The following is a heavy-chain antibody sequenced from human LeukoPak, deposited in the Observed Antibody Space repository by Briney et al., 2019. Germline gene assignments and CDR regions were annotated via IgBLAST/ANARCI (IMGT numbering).Heavy chain of an antibody. CDR2: ISGSGGST. D-gene: IGHD1-26*01. CDR3: AKDRGSYFPNWFDP. Sequence: GGSLRLSCAASGFTFSSYWVSWVRQAPGKGLEWVSAISGSGGSTYYADSVKGRFTISRDNSKNTLYLQMNSLRAEDTAVYYCAKDRGSYFPNWFDPWGQGTLVTVSS. J-gene: IGHJ5*02. CDR1: GFTFSSYW. V-gene: IGHV3-23*01.